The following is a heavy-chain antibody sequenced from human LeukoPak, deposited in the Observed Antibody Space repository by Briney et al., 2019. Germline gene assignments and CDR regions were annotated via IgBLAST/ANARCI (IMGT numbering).Heavy chain of an antibody. CDR2: ISWNSGSI. D-gene: IGHD3-9*01. Sequence: GGSLRLSCAASGFTFDDYAMPWVRQAPGKGLEWVSGISWNSGSIGYADSVKGRFTISRDNAKNSLYLQMNSLRAEDTALYYCAQDTGYDILTGTIDPWGRGTLVTVSS. J-gene: IGHJ5*02. CDR3: AQDTGYDILTGTIDP. V-gene: IGHV3-9*01. CDR1: GFTFDDYA.